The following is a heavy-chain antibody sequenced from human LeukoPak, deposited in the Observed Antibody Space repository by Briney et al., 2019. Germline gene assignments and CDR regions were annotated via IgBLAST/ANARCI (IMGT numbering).Heavy chain of an antibody. Sequence: SETLSLTCAVSGVSISSNLWWTWVRPPPGKGLEWIAEIHHSGSINYNPSLKSRVTISVDKAKNQFSLKLSSVTAADTAVYYCARLLRGSYNFDYWGQGTLVTVSS. D-gene: IGHD1-26*01. CDR3: ARLLRGSYNFDY. J-gene: IGHJ4*02. CDR2: IHHSGSI. V-gene: IGHV4-4*02. CDR1: GVSISSNLW.